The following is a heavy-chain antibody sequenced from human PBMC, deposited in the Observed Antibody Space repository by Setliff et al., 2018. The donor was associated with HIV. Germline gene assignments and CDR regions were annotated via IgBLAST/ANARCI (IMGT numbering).Heavy chain of an antibody. CDR2: IYYSGSS. J-gene: IGHJ4*02. CDR3: ARGIAVAGPYFDY. V-gene: IGHV4-59*01. Sequence: LSLTCTVSGGSISSYYWSWIRQPPGKGLEWIGYIYYSGSSKNTPSLKSRVAISVDTPKNEFSLKLSSMTAADTAGYYCARGIAVAGPYFDYWGQGTLVTVSS. D-gene: IGHD6-19*01. CDR1: GGSISSYY.